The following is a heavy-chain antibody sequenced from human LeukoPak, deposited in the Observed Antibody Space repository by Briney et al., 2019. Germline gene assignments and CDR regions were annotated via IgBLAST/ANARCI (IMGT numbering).Heavy chain of an antibody. Sequence: PETLSLTCAVYGGSFSGYYWSWIRQPPGKGLEWIGEINHSGSTNYNPSLKSRVTISVDTSKNQFSLKLSSVTAADTAVYYCARGPLVGLASYYYYGMDVWGQGTTVTVSS. J-gene: IGHJ6*02. CDR1: GGSFSGYY. CDR3: ARGPLVGLASYYYYGMDV. D-gene: IGHD2-15*01. CDR2: INHSGST. V-gene: IGHV4-34*01.